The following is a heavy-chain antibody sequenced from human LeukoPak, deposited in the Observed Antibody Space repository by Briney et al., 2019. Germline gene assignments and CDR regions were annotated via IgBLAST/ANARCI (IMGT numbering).Heavy chain of an antibody. V-gene: IGHV4-34*01. CDR2: ISHSGST. D-gene: IGHD5-18*01. CDR1: GYSFSGYY. J-gene: IGHJ4*02. CDR3: ARGRGYSYEVGFDY. Sequence: SETLSLTCAVYGYSFSGYYWTWLRQPPGKGLEWIGEISHSGSTNYNPSLKSRVTISVDTSKNQFSLKVTSVTAADTAVYYCARGRGYSYEVGFDYWGQGNLVTVSS.